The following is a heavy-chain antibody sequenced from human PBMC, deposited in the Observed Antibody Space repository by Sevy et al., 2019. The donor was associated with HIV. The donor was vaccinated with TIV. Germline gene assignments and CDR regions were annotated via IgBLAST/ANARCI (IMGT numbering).Heavy chain of an antibody. J-gene: IGHJ5*02. D-gene: IGHD3-10*01. CDR3: VKPVSGGSGLNWFGP. V-gene: IGHV3-30*18. CDR1: GFIFSSYG. CDR2: ISYDGSNK. Sequence: GGSLRLSCVASGFIFSSYGMHWVRQAPGKGLEWVAVISYDGSNKYYADSVKGRFTISRDNTKNTLYLQMNSLRAEDTAVYYCVKPVSGGSGLNWFGPWGQGTLVTVSS.